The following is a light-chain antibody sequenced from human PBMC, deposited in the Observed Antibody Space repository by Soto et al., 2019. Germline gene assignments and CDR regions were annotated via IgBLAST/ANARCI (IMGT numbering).Light chain of an antibody. CDR3: QQYNSYPLT. CDR2: DAS. V-gene: IGKV1-5*01. J-gene: IGKJ4*01. CDR1: QSISSW. Sequence: DTHMTQSPSTLSSSFGDRVTITFLASQSISSWFAWYQQKPGKAPKLLIYDASSFESGVPSRFSGSGSGTEFTLTISSLQPDDFATYYCQQYNSYPLTFGGGTKVDIK.